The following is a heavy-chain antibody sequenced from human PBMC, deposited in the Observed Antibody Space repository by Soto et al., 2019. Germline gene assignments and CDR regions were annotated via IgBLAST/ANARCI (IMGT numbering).Heavy chain of an antibody. CDR1: DFDFSSYG. Sequence: GGSLRLSCAASDFDFSSYGIHWVRQTPGKGLEWVAASSYDGRETFYADSAKGRFTVSKEMSKNTAFLQMNALRHEDTAVYFCARDSGWPILNFDNWGQGTPVTVSS. D-gene: IGHD3-10*01. CDR2: SSYDGRET. J-gene: IGHJ4*02. CDR3: ARDSGWPILNFDN. V-gene: IGHV3-30*03.